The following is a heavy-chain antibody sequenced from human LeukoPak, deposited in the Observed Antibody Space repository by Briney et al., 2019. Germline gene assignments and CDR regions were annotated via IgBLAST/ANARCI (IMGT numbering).Heavy chain of an antibody. CDR3: ARGYSRYYYYMDV. CDR2: ISSSSSTI. V-gene: IGHV3-48*01. Sequence: GGSLRLSGAASGFTFSSYSMNWVRQAPGKGLEWVSYISSSSSTIYYADSVKGRFSIYRDNAKNSLYLQMNSLRAEDTAVYYCARGYSRYYYYMDVWGKGTTVTVSS. J-gene: IGHJ6*03. CDR1: GFTFSSYS. D-gene: IGHD2-2*02.